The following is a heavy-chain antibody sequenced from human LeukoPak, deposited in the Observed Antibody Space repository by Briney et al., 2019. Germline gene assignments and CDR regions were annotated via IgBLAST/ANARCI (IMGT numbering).Heavy chain of an antibody. CDR2: IYHAGST. J-gene: IGHJ6*03. D-gene: IGHD3-22*01. CDR1: GGSISSGGYF. V-gene: IGHV4-31*03. CDR3: ARATHYSASTGGPYMDV. Sequence: PSQTLSLTCTVSGGSISSGGYFWSWIRQHPGKGLEWIAHIYHAGSTHDNPSLRGRVAMSLDTSANQFSLRLSSVTAADTAVYFCARATHYSASTGGPYMDVWGQGTTVTVSS.